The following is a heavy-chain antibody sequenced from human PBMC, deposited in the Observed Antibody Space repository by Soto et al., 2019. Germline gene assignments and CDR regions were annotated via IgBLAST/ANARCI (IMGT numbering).Heavy chain of an antibody. CDR2: ISSSSSTI. V-gene: IGHV3-48*01. CDR1: GLTFSSYA. D-gene: IGHD2-2*01. J-gene: IGHJ5*02. CDR3: AREYCSSTSCLNWFDP. Sequence: GGSLRLSCAASGLTFSSYAMNWVRQPPGKGLEWLSYISSSSSTIYYADSVKGRFTISRDNAKNSLYLQMNSLRAEDTAVYYCAREYCSSTSCLNWFDPWGQGTLVTVSS.